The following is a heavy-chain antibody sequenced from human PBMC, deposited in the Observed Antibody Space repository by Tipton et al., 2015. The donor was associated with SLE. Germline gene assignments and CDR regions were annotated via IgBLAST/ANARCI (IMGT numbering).Heavy chain of an antibody. Sequence: TLSLTCAVSGGSISSSNWWSWVRQPPGKGLEWIGRIYTSGSTNYNPSLKSRVTISVDTSKDQFSLKLSSVTAADTAVYYCARQSYPGLVVYAHNWFDPWGQGTLVTVSS. J-gene: IGHJ5*02. CDR1: GGSISSSNW. D-gene: IGHD2-8*02. V-gene: IGHV4-4*02. CDR3: ARQSYPGLVVYAHNWFDP. CDR2: IYTSGST.